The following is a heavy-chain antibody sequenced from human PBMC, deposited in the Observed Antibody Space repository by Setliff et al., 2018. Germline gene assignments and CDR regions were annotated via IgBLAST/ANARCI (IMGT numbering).Heavy chain of an antibody. CDR1: GFTFSSYW. V-gene: IGHV3-74*01. D-gene: IGHD2-21*02. CDR2: INRDGSNI. CDR3: ARAFGGNSDAFDI. Sequence: GGSLRLSCAASGFTFSSYWMSWVRQAPGKGLVWVSHINRDGSNIRYADSVKGRFTISRDIAKNTLYLQINSLRAEDTAVYYCARAFGGNSDAFDIWGQGTMVTVSS. J-gene: IGHJ3*02.